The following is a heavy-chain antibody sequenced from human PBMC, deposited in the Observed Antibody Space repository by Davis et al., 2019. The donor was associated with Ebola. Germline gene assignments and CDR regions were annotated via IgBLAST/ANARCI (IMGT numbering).Heavy chain of an antibody. J-gene: IGHJ4*02. CDR1: GVTFSSYS. Sequence: GEALKISCAASGVTFSSYSMNWVRQAPGKGLEWVSSSSSSSSYIYYADSVKGRFTISRDNAKNSLYLQMNSLRAADTAVYYCARVSCSGGSCYLLDYWGPGTLVTVSS. CDR2: SSSSSSYI. CDR3: ARVSCSGGSCYLLDY. V-gene: IGHV3-21*04. D-gene: IGHD2-15*01.